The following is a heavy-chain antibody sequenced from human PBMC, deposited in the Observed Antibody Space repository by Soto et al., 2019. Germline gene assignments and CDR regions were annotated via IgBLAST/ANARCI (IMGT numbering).Heavy chain of an antibody. D-gene: IGHD3-10*01. J-gene: IGHJ4*02. CDR1: GFTFSRYA. CDR2: ISGSGDST. Sequence: EVQLLESGGGLVQPGGSLRLSCAASGFTFSRYAMRWVRQASGKGLAWVSAISGSGDSTYYADSVKGRFTISRDNSKNTLYLQMNSRRAEDTAVYYCAKRGSGSYFDYWGQGTLVTVSS. CDR3: AKRGSGSYFDY. V-gene: IGHV3-23*01.